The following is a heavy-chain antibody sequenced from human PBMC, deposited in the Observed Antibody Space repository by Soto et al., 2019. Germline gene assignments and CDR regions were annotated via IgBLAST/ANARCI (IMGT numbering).Heavy chain of an antibody. CDR2: VYHSGST. V-gene: IGHV4-31*03. D-gene: IGHD7-27*01. CDR3: ARDTGLPPTVWGY. Sequence: QVQLQESGPGLVKPSRTLSLTCSVSADSIRGGGHYWNWIRQFPGKGLEWIGYVYHSGSTHYNPSLRGRLTIFIDTSKYQFSLRLLSVAAPDTALYYCARDTGLPPTVWGYWGHGTQVTVSS. J-gene: IGHJ4*03. CDR1: ADSIRGGGHY.